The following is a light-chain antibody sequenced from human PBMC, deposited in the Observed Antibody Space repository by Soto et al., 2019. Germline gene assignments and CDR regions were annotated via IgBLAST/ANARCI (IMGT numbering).Light chain of an antibody. CDR3: QQRMNWPLT. CDR1: QSVSNN. J-gene: IGKJ5*01. Sequence: EIVLKQSPGTLSLSPGERATLSCRASQSVSNNQQKPGQAPRLLIYGASNRATGIPARFSGSGSETDFTLTISSLEPEDVAVYYCQQRMNWPLTFGQGTRLEIK. CDR2: GAS. V-gene: IGKV3-11*01.